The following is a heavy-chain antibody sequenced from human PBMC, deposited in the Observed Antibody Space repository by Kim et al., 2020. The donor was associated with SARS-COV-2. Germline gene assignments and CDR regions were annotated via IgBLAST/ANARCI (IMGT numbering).Heavy chain of an antibody. CDR2: IYYSGST. CDR1: GGSISSYY. J-gene: IGHJ6*02. V-gene: IGHV4-59*08. D-gene: IGHD5-18*01. CDR3: ARHEGFYRGYRRQGYYYGMDV. Sequence: SETLSLTCTVSGGSISSYYWSWIRQPPGKGLEWIGYIYYSGSTNYNPSLKSRVTISVDTSKNQFSLKLSSVTAADTAVYYCARHEGFYRGYRRQGYYYGMDVWGQGTTVTVSS.